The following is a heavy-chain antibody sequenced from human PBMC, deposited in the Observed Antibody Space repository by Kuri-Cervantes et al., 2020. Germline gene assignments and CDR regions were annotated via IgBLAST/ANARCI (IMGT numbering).Heavy chain of an antibody. Sequence: GGSLRLSCAASGFTFSSYGMHWVRQAPGKGLEWVAVIWYDGSNKYYADSVKGRFTISRDNSKNTLYLQMNSLRAEDTAVYYCARVQHYYDSSGYGSTADWFDPWGQGTLVTVSS. J-gene: IGHJ5*02. D-gene: IGHD3-22*01. CDR3: ARVQHYYDSSGYGSTADWFDP. V-gene: IGHV3-33*01. CDR1: GFTFSSYG. CDR2: IWYDGSNK.